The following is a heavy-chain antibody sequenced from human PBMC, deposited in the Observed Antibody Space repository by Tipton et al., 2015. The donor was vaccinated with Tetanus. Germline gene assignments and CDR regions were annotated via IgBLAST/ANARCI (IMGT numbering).Heavy chain of an antibody. V-gene: IGHV4-34*01. Sequence: LRLSCAVYGGSFSGYYWSWIRQPPGKGLEWIGEINHRGSTNYNPSLKSRVTISVDTSKNQFSLKLSSVTAADTAVYYCARVYYGSGSYYFDYWGQGTLVTVSS. CDR1: GGSFSGYY. D-gene: IGHD3-10*01. J-gene: IGHJ4*02. CDR2: INHRGST. CDR3: ARVYYGSGSYYFDY.